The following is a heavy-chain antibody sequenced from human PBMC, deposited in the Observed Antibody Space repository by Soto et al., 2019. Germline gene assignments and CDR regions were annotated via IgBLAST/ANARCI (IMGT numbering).Heavy chain of an antibody. D-gene: IGHD6-19*01. CDR3: DRAYSSGWVPDGIYSFDY. CDR2: INPSGGST. V-gene: IGHV1-46*03. CDR1: GYTFTSYY. Sequence: ASVKVSCKASGYTFTSYYMHWVRQAPGQGLEWMGIINPSGGSTSYAQKFQGRVTMTRDTSTSTVYMELSSLRSEDTAVYYCDRAYSSGWVPDGIYSFDYWGQGALVTVSS. J-gene: IGHJ4*02.